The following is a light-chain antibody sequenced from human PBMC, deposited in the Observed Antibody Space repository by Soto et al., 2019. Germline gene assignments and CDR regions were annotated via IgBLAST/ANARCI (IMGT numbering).Light chain of an antibody. CDR1: SSSIGSNP. CDR3: AAWDASLNGVV. Sequence: QLVLTQPPSASGTPGLRVTFSCSGSSSSIGSNPVSWYQLLPGTAPKLLIYDNERPSGVPDRFSGSKSGTSASLAISGLQSEDEADYYCAAWDASLNGVVFGGGTKLTVL. V-gene: IGLV1-44*01. CDR2: DN. J-gene: IGLJ2*01.